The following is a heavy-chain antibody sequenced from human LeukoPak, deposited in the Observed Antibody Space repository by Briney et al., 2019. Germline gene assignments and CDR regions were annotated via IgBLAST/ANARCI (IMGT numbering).Heavy chain of an antibody. Sequence: SETLSLTCAVYGGSFSGYYWSWIRQPPGKGLEWIGEINHSGSTNYNPSLKSRVTISVDTSKNQFSLKPSSVTAADTAVYYCAREPYDSSGYYLPAPFDPWGQGTLVTVSS. V-gene: IGHV4-34*01. D-gene: IGHD3-22*01. CDR3: AREPYDSSGYYLPAPFDP. CDR1: GGSFSGYY. CDR2: INHSGST. J-gene: IGHJ5*02.